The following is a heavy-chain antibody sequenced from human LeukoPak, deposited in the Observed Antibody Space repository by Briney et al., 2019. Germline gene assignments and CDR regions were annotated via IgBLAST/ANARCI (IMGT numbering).Heavy chain of an antibody. CDR2: IYHSGST. J-gene: IGHJ5*02. D-gene: IGHD1-26*01. V-gene: IGHV4-38-2*02. CDR1: GYSISSGYY. CDR3: ARDRRSYYWRFDP. Sequence: PSETLSLTCTVSGYSISSGYYWGWIRQPPGKGLEWIGSIYHSGSTYYNPSLKSRVTISVDTSKNQFSLKLSSVTAADTAVYYCARDRRSYYWRFDPWGQGALVTVSS.